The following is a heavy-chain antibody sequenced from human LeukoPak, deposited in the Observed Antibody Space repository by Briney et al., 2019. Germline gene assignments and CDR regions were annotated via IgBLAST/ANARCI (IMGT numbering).Heavy chain of an antibody. Sequence: VKVSCKASGGTFSSYAISWVRQAPGQGLEWMGGVIPIFGTANYAQKFQGRVTITADESTSTAYMELSSLRSEDTAVYYCARDPYDSSGPTWDYWGQGTLVTVSS. CDR1: GGTFSSYA. V-gene: IGHV1-69*01. J-gene: IGHJ4*02. D-gene: IGHD3-22*01. CDR2: VIPIFGTA. CDR3: ARDPYDSSGPTWDY.